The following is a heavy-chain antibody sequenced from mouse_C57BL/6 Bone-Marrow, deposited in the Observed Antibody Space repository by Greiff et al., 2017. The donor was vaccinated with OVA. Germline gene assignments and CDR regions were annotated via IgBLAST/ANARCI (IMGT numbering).Heavy chain of an antibody. D-gene: IGHD1-1*01. CDR1: GFTFSDYY. V-gene: IGHV5-12*01. CDR3: ARQKGYYGSSPYWYVDV. Sequence: EVQVVESGGGLVQPGGSLKLSCAASGFTFSDYYMYWVRQTPEKRLEWVAYISNGGGSTYYPDTVKGRFTISRDNAKNTLYLQMSRLKSEDTAMYYCARQKGYYGSSPYWYVDVWGTGTTVTVSS. J-gene: IGHJ1*03. CDR2: ISNGGGST.